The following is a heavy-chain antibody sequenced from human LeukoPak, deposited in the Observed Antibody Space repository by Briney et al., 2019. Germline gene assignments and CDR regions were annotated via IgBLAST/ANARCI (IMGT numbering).Heavy chain of an antibody. Sequence: PGGSLRLSCVASGFTVSSNYMSWVRQAPGRGVEWVSVVYSGGTTYYADSVKGRFTISRDNSKNTLYLQMNSLRAEDTAVYYCARVKVAVAGIGWFDPWGQGSLVTVSS. V-gene: IGHV3-53*01. CDR2: VYSGGTT. CDR1: GFTVSSNY. CDR3: ARVKVAVAGIGWFDP. D-gene: IGHD6-13*01. J-gene: IGHJ5*02.